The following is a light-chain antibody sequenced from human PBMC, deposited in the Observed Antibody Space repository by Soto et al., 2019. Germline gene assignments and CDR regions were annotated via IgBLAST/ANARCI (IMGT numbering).Light chain of an antibody. CDR2: GAS. CDR3: XQYRTSPIT. J-gene: IGKJ5*01. CDR1: QSITNNY. Sequence: ETVLTQSPGTLSLSPGERATLSCRASQSITNNYLAWYQQKPGQAPRLLIYGASSRVTGIPDRFSGSGSGXXXXXXXXXXXXXDFAVXYXXQYRTSPITFGQGTRLEIK. V-gene: IGKV3-20*01.